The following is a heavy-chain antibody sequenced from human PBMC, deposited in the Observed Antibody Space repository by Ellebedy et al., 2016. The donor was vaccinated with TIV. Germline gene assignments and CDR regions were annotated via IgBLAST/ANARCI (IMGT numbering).Heavy chain of an antibody. D-gene: IGHD5-24*01. CDR3: VRNKRRFDY. CDR2: MSNNGTSM. V-gene: IGHV3-11*01. CDR1: GFTFSDYY. J-gene: IGHJ4*02. Sequence: GESLKISCVASGFTFSDYYMTWIRQAPGKGLEWISYMSNNGTSMYYRDSVRGRFTISRDNAKNLLFLHMDSLRAEDTAVYYGVRNKRRFDYWGQGTLVTVSS.